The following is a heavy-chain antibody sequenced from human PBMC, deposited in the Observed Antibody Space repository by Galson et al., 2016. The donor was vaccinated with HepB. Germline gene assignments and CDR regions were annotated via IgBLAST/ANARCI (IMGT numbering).Heavy chain of an antibody. CDR1: GFNFNIFA. Sequence: SLRLSCAASGFNFNIFAMHWVRQAPGKGLEWVAVIWYDGYYKYYGDSVKGRFTISRDNSENTLYLQMDSLTTEDTAVYYCARTAKLSSSCHYLDYWGQGTLVTVSS. J-gene: IGHJ4*02. V-gene: IGHV3-33*01. CDR3: ARTAKLSSSCHYLDY. CDR2: IWYDGYYK. D-gene: IGHD1-1*01.